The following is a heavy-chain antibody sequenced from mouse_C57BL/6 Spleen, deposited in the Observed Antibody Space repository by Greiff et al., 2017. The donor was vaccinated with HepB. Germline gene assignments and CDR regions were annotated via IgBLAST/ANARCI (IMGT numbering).Heavy chain of an antibody. CDR2: ISSGSSTI. V-gene: IGHV5-17*01. CDR1: GFTFSDYG. Sequence: DVQLVESGGGLVKPGGSLKLSCAASGFTFSDYGMHWVRQAPEKGLEWVAYISSGSSTIYYADTVKGRFTISRDNAKNTLFLQMTSLRSEDTAMYYCAISYYGSSYYAMDYWGQGTSVTVSS. D-gene: IGHD1-1*01. J-gene: IGHJ4*01. CDR3: AISYYGSSYYAMDY.